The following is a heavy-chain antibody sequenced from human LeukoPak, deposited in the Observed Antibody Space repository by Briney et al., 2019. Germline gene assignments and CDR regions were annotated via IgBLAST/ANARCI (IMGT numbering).Heavy chain of an antibody. CDR2: ISGSGGST. CDR1: GFTFSSYA. V-gene: IGHV3-23*01. J-gene: IGHJ3*02. Sequence: PGGSLRLSCAASGFTFSSYAMSWVRQAPGKGLEWVSAISGSGGSTYYADSVKGRFTISRDNSKNTLYLQMNSLRAEDTAVYYCAKDWWLRFKADGDAFDIWGQGTMVTVSS. D-gene: IGHD5-12*01. CDR3: AKDWWLRFKADGDAFDI.